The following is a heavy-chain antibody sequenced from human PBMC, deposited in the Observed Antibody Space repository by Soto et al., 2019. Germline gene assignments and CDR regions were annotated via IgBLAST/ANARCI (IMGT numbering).Heavy chain of an antibody. Sequence: PSETLSLTCTVSGGSISSYYWSWIRQPPGKGLEWIGYIYYSGSTNYNPSLKSRVTISVDTSKNQFSLKLSSVTAADTAVYYCATLTYYYDSSGPRLHWYFDLWARGTPVTVSS. CDR1: GGSISSYY. CDR3: ATLTYYYDSSGPRLHWYFDL. V-gene: IGHV4-59*01. D-gene: IGHD3-22*01. J-gene: IGHJ2*01. CDR2: IYYSGST.